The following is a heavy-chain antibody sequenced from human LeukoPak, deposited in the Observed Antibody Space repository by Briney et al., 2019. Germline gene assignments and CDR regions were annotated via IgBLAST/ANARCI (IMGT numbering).Heavy chain of an antibody. Sequence: SETLSLTCTGSGGSISGYFWSWLRQPAGKGLEWIGRIYSSGSNNSNPSLKSRVTMSLDTSKNHLSLNLSSVTAADTAVYYCTREPTSGREPTSGRPLDYWGQGTLDTVSS. CDR1: GGSISGYF. J-gene: IGHJ4*02. CDR2: IYSSGSN. CDR3: TREPTSGREPTSGRPLDY. V-gene: IGHV4-4*07. D-gene: IGHD5-12*01.